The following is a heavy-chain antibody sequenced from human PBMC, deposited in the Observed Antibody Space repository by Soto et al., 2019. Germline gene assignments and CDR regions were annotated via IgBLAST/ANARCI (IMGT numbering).Heavy chain of an antibody. CDR3: ERETSSYGLALDV. J-gene: IGHJ6*02. CDR1: GFRFDDYN. Sequence: PGGSLRLSCAASGFRFDDYNMHWVRQGPGKGLEWVSFISWNGANTFYADSVKGRFTISRDSSKKSVSLQINSLRSEDTALYYCERETSSYGLALDVWGQGTTVTVSS. V-gene: IGHV3-43*01. CDR2: ISWNGANT. D-gene: IGHD3-16*01.